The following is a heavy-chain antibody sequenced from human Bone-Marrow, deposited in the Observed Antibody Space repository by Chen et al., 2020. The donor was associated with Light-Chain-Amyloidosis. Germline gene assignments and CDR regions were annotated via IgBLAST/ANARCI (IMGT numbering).Heavy chain of an antibody. Sequence: EVHFVESGGGLVKPGGSLRLSCTASGFTFTSYVINWVRQAPGRGLEWVASISGSASHIYYADAVRGRFTISRDNAKNSVSLQMSSLRADDTAVYYCARDTFGVVLFQIDSFFDSWGQGTPVTVSS. CDR3: ARDTFGVVLFQIDSFFDS. D-gene: IGHD3-3*01. CDR2: ISGSASHI. V-gene: IGHV3-21*01. J-gene: IGHJ4*02. CDR1: GFTFTSYV.